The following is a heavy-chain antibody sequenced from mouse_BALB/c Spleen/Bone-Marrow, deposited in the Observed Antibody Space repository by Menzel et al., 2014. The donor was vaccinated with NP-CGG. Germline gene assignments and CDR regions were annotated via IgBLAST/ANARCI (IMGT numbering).Heavy chain of an antibody. CDR2: IGPGNGDT. Sequence: DVQLQESGAELVRSGASVKLSCTASGFNIKDYYMHWVKQRPEQGLEWIGWIGPGNGDTEYAPKFQGKATMTADTSSNTAYLQLSSLTSEDTAVYYCNAEHGNYHYFDYWGQGTTLTVSS. V-gene: IGHV14-4*02. CDR3: NAEHGNYHYFDY. CDR1: GFNIKDYY. J-gene: IGHJ2*01. D-gene: IGHD6-1*01.